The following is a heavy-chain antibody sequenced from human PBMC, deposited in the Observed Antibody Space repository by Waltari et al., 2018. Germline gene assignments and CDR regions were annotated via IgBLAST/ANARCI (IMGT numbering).Heavy chain of an antibody. D-gene: IGHD1-26*01. CDR3: ARGGARSYFFSDAFDI. V-gene: IGHV4-39*07. Sequence: QLQLQESGPGLVKPSETLSLTCTVSGGSISSSSYYWGWIRQPPGKGLEWIGSIYYSGSTYYNPSLKRRVTISVDTSKNQFSLKLSSVTAADTAVYYCARGGARSYFFSDAFDIWGQGTMVTVSS. J-gene: IGHJ3*02. CDR2: IYYSGST. CDR1: GGSISSSSYY.